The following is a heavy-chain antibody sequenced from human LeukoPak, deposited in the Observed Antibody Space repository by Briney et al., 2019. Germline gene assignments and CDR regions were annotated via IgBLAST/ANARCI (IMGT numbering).Heavy chain of an antibody. CDR1: GYTFTDYY. D-gene: IGHD1-26*01. J-gene: IGHJ3*02. CDR3: AQLELGRAPNAFDI. Sequence: ASVKISCKVSGYTFTDYYMHWVQQAPGKGLEWMGLVDPEDGGTIYAEKFQGRVTITADTSTDTAYMELSSLRSEDTAVYYCAQLELGRAPNAFDIWGQGTMVTVSS. CDR2: VDPEDGGT. V-gene: IGHV1-69-2*01.